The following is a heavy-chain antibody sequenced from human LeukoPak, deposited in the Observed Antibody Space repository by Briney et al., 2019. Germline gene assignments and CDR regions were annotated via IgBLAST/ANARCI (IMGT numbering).Heavy chain of an antibody. D-gene: IGHD6-19*01. CDR3: AKNIAVAGTNYFDY. CDR1: GFTFSSYA. Sequence: GGSLGLSCAASGFTFSSYAMSWVRQAPGKGLEWVSAISGSGGSTYYADSVKGRFTISRDNSKNTLYLQMNSLRAEDTAVYYCAKNIAVAGTNYFDYWGQGTLVTVSS. J-gene: IGHJ4*02. V-gene: IGHV3-23*01. CDR2: ISGSGGST.